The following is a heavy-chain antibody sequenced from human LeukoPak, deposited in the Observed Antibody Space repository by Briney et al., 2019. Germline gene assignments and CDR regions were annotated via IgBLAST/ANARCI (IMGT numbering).Heavy chain of an antibody. V-gene: IGHV3-30*18. CDR3: AKDGDYYGMDV. CDR2: ISYDGSNK. CDR1: GFTFSSYS. Sequence: GGSLRLSCAASGFTFSSYSMNWVRQAPGKGLEWVAVISYDGSNKYYADSVKGRFTISRDNSKNTLYLQMNSLRAEDTAVYYCAKDGDYYGMDVWGQGTTVTVSS. D-gene: IGHD3-16*01. J-gene: IGHJ6*02.